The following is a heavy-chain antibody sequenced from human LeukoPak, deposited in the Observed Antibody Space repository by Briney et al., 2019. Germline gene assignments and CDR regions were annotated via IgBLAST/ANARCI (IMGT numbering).Heavy chain of an antibody. Sequence: GASVKVSCKASGYTFTSYAMHWVRQAPGQRLEWMGWINAGNGNTKYSQKFQGRVTITRDTSASTAYMELSSLRSEDTAVYYCARDRGSIAVAGTGAFDIWGQGTMVTVSS. CDR2: INAGNGNT. J-gene: IGHJ3*02. D-gene: IGHD6-19*01. CDR3: ARDRGSIAVAGTGAFDI. CDR1: GYTFTSYA. V-gene: IGHV1-3*01.